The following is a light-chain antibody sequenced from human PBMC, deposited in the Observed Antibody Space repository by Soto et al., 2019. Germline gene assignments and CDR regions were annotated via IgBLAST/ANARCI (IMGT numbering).Light chain of an antibody. J-gene: IGLJ3*02. CDR1: SPNIGSNI. Sequence: QSVLTQPPSASGTPGQRVTISCSGSSPNIGSNIVNWYQQVHGTAPKPLLFSARFSGSKSGTSASLAISGLQSEDEAYYYCAAWDDSLNAVLFGGGTKLTVL. CDR3: AAWDDSLNAVL. V-gene: IGLV1-44*01.